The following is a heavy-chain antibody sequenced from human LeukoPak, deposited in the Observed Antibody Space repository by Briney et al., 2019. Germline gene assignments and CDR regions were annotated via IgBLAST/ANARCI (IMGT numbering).Heavy chain of an antibody. V-gene: IGHV4-34*12. CDR3: ARVGRIVVAGKGFDY. Sequence: SETLSLTCAAYGGSFSGYYWSWIRQPPGKGLEWIGSIIHSRNTYYSPSLKGRVTISVDTSKNQFSLKLSSVTAADTAVYYCARVGRIVVAGKGFDYWGQGTLVTVSS. J-gene: IGHJ4*02. CDR1: GGSFSGYY. D-gene: IGHD6-19*01. CDR2: IIHSRNT.